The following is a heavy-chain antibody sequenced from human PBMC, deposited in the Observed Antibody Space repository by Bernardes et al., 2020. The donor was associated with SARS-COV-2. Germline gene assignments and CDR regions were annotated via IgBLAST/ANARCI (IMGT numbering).Heavy chain of an antibody. CDR1: GYSLTELP. Sequence: ASVKVSCKVSGYSLTELPIHWVRQAPGKGLEWMGGFDSEDGQTIYAQKFQGRVTMIEDTSTDTAYMELNSLRSEDTAVYFCAGRITLFGVITGFFDRWGQATLVTVSS. CDR3: AGRITLFGVITGFFDR. D-gene: IGHD3-3*01. CDR2: FDSEDGQT. V-gene: IGHV1-24*01. J-gene: IGHJ4*02.